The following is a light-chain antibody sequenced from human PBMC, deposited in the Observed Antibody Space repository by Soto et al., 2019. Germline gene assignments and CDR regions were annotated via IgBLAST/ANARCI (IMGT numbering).Light chain of an antibody. Sequence: QSVLTQPPSASGSPGQSVTISCTGTSSDVGGYNYISWYQQHPGKAPKLMFYEVSKRPSGVPDRFSGSKSGNTASLTVSGLQAEDGADYFCSSYAGSSHYVFGTGTKVTVL. CDR1: SSDVGGYNY. CDR2: EVS. V-gene: IGLV2-8*01. CDR3: SSYAGSSHYV. J-gene: IGLJ1*01.